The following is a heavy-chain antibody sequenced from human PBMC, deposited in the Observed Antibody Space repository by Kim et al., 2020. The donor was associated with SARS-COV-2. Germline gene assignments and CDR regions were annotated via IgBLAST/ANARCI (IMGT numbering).Heavy chain of an antibody. V-gene: IGHV4-39*01. Sequence: SETLSLTCTVSGGSISSSSYYWGWIRQPPGKGLEWIGSIYYSGSTYYNPSLKSRVTISVDTSKNQFSLKLSSVTAADTAVYYCARRAAGTGYSSSWYDW. J-gene: IGHJ2*01. CDR1: GGSISSSSYY. CDR3: ARRAAGTGYSSSWYDW. CDR2: IYYSGST. D-gene: IGHD6-13*01.